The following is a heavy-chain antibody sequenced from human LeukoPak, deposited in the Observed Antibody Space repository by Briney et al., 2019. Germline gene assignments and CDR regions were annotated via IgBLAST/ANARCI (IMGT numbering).Heavy chain of an antibody. D-gene: IGHD6-19*01. CDR2: IYYSGST. CDR1: GGSISSYY. Sequence: PPETLSLTCTVSGGSISSYYWSWIRQPPGKGLERIGYIYYSGSTNYNPSLKSRVTISVDTSKNQFSLKLSSVTAADTAVYYCARVVAGPYYFDYWGQGTLVTVSS. J-gene: IGHJ4*02. V-gene: IGHV4-59*01. CDR3: ARVVAGPYYFDY.